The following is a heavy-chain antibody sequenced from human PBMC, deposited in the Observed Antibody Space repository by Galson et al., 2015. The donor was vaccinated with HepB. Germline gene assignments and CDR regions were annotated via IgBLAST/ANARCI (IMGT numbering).Heavy chain of an antibody. Sequence: SLRLSCAASGFTFSSYAMHWVRQAPGKGLEYVPAISSNGGSTYYADSVKGRFTISRDNSKNTLYLQMSSLRAEDTAVYYCVKDLAWGCSGGSCHTLYFDYWGQGTLVTVSS. CDR1: GFTFSSYA. V-gene: IGHV3-64D*06. CDR2: ISSNGGST. D-gene: IGHD2-15*01. J-gene: IGHJ4*02. CDR3: VKDLAWGCSGGSCHTLYFDY.